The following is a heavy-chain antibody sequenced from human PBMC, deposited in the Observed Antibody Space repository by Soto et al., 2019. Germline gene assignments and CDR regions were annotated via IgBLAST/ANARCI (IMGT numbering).Heavy chain of an antibody. CDR2: FDPEDGET. CDR3: ATESPYCSSTSCSLHNWFDP. CDR1: GYTLTALS. D-gene: IGHD2-2*01. Sequence: ASVKVSCKVSGYTLTALSMHWVRQAPGKGLEWMGGFDPEDGETIYAQKFQGRVTMTEDTSTDTAYMELSSLRSEDTAVYYCATESPYCSSTSCSLHNWFDPWGQGTLVTVSS. V-gene: IGHV1-24*01. J-gene: IGHJ5*02.